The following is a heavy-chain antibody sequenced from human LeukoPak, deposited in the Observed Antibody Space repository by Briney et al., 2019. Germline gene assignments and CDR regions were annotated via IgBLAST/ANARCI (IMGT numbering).Heavy chain of an antibody. D-gene: IGHD5-24*01. CDR1: GFTFGTYA. CDR3: ARDRGGRDGSYYFDY. V-gene: IGHV3-23*01. CDR2: ISGTGGST. J-gene: IGHJ4*02. Sequence: PGRSLRLSCAASGFTFGTYAMSWVRQAPGKGLEWVSGISGTGGSTYYADSVRGRFTISRDNSKNTLYLQMNSLRAEDTAVYYCARDRGGRDGSYYFDYWGQGTLVTVSS.